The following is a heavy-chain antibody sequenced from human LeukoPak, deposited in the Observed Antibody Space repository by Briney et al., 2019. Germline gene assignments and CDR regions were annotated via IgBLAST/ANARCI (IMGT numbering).Heavy chain of an antibody. CDR1: GFTFSTYW. CDR3: ARVASRAFDY. J-gene: IGHJ4*02. CDR2: INSDGSTS. Sequence: GGSLRLSCAASGFTFSTYWMHWVRQAPGKGLLWVSRINSDGSTSSYADSVKGRFTLSRDNSKNTLYLQMNSLRAEDTAMYYCARVASRAFDYWGQGTLVTVSS. V-gene: IGHV3-74*01.